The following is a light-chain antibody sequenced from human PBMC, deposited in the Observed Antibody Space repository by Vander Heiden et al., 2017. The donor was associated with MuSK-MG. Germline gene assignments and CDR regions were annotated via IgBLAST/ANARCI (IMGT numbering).Light chain of an antibody. J-gene: IGLJ2*01. Sequence: SYELTQPPSLSVPPGQTAPITCSGNDLGDKFVSWFQQRPGHPPVLVIYQDVKRPSGIPDRFSASNAGNTAALTISGTHGEDEADYYCQAWDSNSVIFGGGTTLTVL. CDR3: QAWDSNSVI. CDR2: QDV. CDR1: DLGDKF. V-gene: IGLV3-1*01.